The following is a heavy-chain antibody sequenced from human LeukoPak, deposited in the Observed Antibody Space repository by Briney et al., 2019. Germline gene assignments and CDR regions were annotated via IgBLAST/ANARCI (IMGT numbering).Heavy chain of an antibody. CDR3: AKAPYYYGSGSYFDY. V-gene: IGHV3-23*01. Sequence: GGSLRLSCAASGFTVSSTYMSWVRQAPGKGLEWVSAISGSGGSTYYADSVKGRFTISGDNSKNTLYLQMNSLRAEDTAVYYCAKAPYYYGSGSYFDYWGQGTLVTVSS. CDR2: ISGSGGST. D-gene: IGHD3-10*01. CDR1: GFTVSSTY. J-gene: IGHJ4*02.